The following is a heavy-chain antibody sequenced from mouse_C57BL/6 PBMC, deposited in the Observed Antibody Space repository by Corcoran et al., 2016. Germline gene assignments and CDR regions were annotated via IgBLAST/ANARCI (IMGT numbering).Heavy chain of an antibody. CDR1: GYTFTDYY. D-gene: IGHD1-1*01. J-gene: IGHJ1*03. Sequence: VQTHQPGPEMAKPGASVEIYCKASGYTFTDYYMNGEKQSHGKSREWIGDINPNNGGTSYNQKFKGKATLTVDKSSSTAYMELRSLTSEDSAVYYCARSLLLRHGWYFDVWGTGTTVTVSS. CDR3: ARSLLLRHGWYFDV. CDR2: INPNNGGT. V-gene: IGHV1-26*01.